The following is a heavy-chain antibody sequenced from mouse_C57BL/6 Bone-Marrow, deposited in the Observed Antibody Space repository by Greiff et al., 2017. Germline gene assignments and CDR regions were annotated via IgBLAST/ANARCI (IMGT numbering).Heavy chain of an antibody. CDR3: ARSDYGYDGDY. Sequence: VQLQQPGAELVKPGASVKLSCKASGYTFTSYWMQWVKQRPGQGLEWIGEIDPSDSYTNYNQKFKGKATLTVDTSSSPACMQLSSLTSEDSAVYDGARSDYGYDGDYWGQGTTLTVSS. D-gene: IGHD2-2*01. J-gene: IGHJ2*01. V-gene: IGHV1-50*01. CDR2: IDPSDSYT. CDR1: GYTFTSYW.